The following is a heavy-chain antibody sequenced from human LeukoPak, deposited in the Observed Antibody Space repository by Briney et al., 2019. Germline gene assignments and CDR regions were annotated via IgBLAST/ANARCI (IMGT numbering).Heavy chain of an antibody. D-gene: IGHD6-19*01. J-gene: IGHJ4*02. CDR2: INPNSGDT. CDR3: AREGWDQRDTAAFDY. Sequence: GASVKVSCKASGYTFTGYYMHWVRQAPGQGLEWMGWINPNSGDTNSAQKFQGRVTLTRDTSISTVYMELSRLRPDDTAVYYCAREGWDQRDTAAFDYWGQGTLVTVSS. CDR1: GYTFTGYY. V-gene: IGHV1-2*02.